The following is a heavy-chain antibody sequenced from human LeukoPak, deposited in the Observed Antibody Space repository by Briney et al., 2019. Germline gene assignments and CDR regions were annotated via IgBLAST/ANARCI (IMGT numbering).Heavy chain of an antibody. V-gene: IGHV1-18*01. Sequence: ASVKVSCKASGYTFTSYGISWVRQAPGQGLEWMGRISAYNGNTNYAQKLQGRVTMTTDTSTSTAYMELSSLRSEDTAVYYCARGLYYYDSSGYAIYYYYYMDVRGKGTTVTISS. CDR2: ISAYNGNT. CDR3: ARGLYYYDSSGYAIYYYYYMDV. CDR1: GYTFTSYG. D-gene: IGHD3-22*01. J-gene: IGHJ6*03.